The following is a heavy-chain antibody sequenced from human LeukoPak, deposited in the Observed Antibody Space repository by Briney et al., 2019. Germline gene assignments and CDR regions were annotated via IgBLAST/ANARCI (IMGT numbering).Heavy chain of an antibody. Sequence: SEKVSCKASGGTFSSYAISWVRQGPGQGLEWMGGMIPIFGTANYAQKFQGRVTITADESTSTAYMELSSLRSEDTAVYYCARPATGDRSAFDIWGQGTMVTVSS. D-gene: IGHD3-16*01. CDR1: GGTFSSYA. J-gene: IGHJ3*02. V-gene: IGHV1-69*01. CDR3: ARPATGDRSAFDI. CDR2: MIPIFGTA.